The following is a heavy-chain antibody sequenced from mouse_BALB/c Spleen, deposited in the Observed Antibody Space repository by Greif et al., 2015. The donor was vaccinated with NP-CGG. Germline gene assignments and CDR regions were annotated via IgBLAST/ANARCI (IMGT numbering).Heavy chain of an antibody. V-gene: IGHV1-14*01. CDR3: ARGKNRGNYETYFDC. CDR1: GYTFTSYV. Sequence: EVQLQQSGPELVKPGASVKMSCKASGYTFTSYVMHWVKQKPGQGLEWIGYINPYNDGTKYNEKFKGKASLTSDKSSSTAYMELSSLTSEDSAVYYCARGKNRGNYETYFDCWGQGATLTVSS. D-gene: IGHD2-1*01. CDR2: INPYNDGT. J-gene: IGHJ2*01.